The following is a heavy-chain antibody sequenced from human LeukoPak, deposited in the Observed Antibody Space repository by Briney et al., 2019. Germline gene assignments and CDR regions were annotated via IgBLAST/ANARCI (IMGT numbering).Heavy chain of an antibody. D-gene: IGHD2-21*01. J-gene: IGHJ2*01. V-gene: IGHV3-53*01. Sequence: GSLRLSWAEPGFTPSTKNMNWGRPAPRARVEWVSILYSGSDTYYAVSVKGRFTISRASSKDILSLQMNNLRAEATAVYSCARVGDHFHWYLDLRGRGTLVTVSS. CDR3: ARVGDHFHWYLDL. CDR2: LYSGSDT. CDR1: GFTPSTKN.